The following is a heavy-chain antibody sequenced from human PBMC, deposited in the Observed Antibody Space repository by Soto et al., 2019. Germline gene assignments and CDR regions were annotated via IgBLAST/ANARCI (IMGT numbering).Heavy chain of an antibody. Sequence: EVQLVESGEALFKPGGSRRLSSAASGFTFSGYNFPWFGRAPGKGLEFVSAIGRSGDRTYYADSVKGRFTITRDNFKNTVWLQMGSLRAEDMAVYYCARARCSSGQCYYFDYWGRGALVSVSS. D-gene: IGHD2-15*01. CDR3: ARARCSSGQCYYFDY. CDR2: IGRSGDRT. CDR1: GFTFSGYN. J-gene: IGHJ4*02. V-gene: IGHV3-64*02.